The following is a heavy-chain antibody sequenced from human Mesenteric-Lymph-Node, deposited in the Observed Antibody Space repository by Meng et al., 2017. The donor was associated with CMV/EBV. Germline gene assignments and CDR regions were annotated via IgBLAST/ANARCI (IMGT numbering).Heavy chain of an antibody. CDR2: IWYDGSNK. D-gene: IGHD6-13*01. CDR3: AKDGQESSWYSDY. CDR1: GFTFSSYG. J-gene: IGHJ4*02. V-gene: IGHV3-33*06. Sequence: GGSLRLSCAASGFTFSSYGMHWVRQAPGKGLEWVAVIWYDGSNKYYADSVKGRFTISRDNSKNTLYLQMNSLRAEDTAVYYCAKDGQESSWYSDYWGQGTLVTVSS.